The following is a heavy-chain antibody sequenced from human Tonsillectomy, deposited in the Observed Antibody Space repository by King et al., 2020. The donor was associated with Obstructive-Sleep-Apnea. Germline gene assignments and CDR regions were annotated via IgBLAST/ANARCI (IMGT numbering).Heavy chain of an antibody. CDR3: ARSISPGYSGTPAGY. J-gene: IGHJ4*02. V-gene: IGHV3-7*01. CDR2: VKQDGSEE. Sequence: VQLVESGGGLVQPGGSLRLSCAASGFTFSSNWMNWVRQAPGKGLEWVANVKQDGSEEYYVGSVKGRFTISRDNAKNSLYLQMNSLRAEDTAVYYCARSISPGYSGTPAGYWGQGTLVTVSS. D-gene: IGHD5-12*01. CDR1: GFTFSSNW.